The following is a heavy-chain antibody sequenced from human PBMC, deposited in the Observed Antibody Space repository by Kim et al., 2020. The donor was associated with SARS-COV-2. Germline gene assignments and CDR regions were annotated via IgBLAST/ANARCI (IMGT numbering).Heavy chain of an antibody. V-gene: IGHV3-30*18. D-gene: IGHD6-13*01. Sequence: GGSLRLSCAASGFTFSNYGMHWVRQAPGQGLEWVAVIASDGDDKKYADSVKGRFTSTRDNSKNTLYLQMNSLRAEDSAVYYCAKDRHIAAAGYYFDYWGQGTLVTVSS. CDR3: AKDRHIAAAGYYFDY. CDR2: IASDGDDK. CDR1: GFTFSNYG. J-gene: IGHJ4*02.